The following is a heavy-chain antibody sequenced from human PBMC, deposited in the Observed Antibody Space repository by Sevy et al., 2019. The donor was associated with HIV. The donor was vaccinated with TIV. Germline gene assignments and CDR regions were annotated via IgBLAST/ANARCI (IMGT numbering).Heavy chain of an antibody. Sequence: LSLTCAASGFIFSNYAMSWVRQAPGKGLEWVSAISGSGVSTYYADSVKGRFTISRDNSKNTLYLQMNSLRAEDTAIYYCAKDRDSSSWYGGDYFDCWGQGSLVTVSS. D-gene: IGHD6-13*01. CDR3: AKDRDSSSWYGGDYFDC. J-gene: IGHJ4*02. V-gene: IGHV3-23*01. CDR2: ISGSGVST. CDR1: GFIFSNYA.